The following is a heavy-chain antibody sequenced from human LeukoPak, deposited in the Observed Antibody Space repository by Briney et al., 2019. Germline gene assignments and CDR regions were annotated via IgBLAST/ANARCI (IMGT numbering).Heavy chain of an antibody. CDR3: AKAYTRSWYAAFDI. CDR2: ITDSGGAT. CDR1: GFAFTDYA. Sequence: GGSLRLSCAASGFAFTDYAISWVRQAPGKGLEWVSAITDSGGATYYADSVKGRFTISRDNSKNALYLQMNSLRGDDTAIYYCAKAYTRSWYAAFDIWGQGTMVTISS. V-gene: IGHV3-23*01. J-gene: IGHJ3*02. D-gene: IGHD6-13*01.